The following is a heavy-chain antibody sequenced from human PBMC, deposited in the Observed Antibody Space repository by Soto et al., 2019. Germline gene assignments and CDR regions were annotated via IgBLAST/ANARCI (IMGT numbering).Heavy chain of an antibody. D-gene: IGHD3-10*01. J-gene: IGHJ4*02. Sequence: SVKVSCKASGGTFSSYTISWVRQAPGQGLEWMGRIIPILGIANYAQKFQGRVTITADKSTSTAYMELGSLRWEDTAVYYCAVSLLLWFGPREYYFDYWGQGTLVTVSS. CDR3: AVSLLLWFGPREYYFDY. CDR2: IIPILGIA. V-gene: IGHV1-69*02. CDR1: GGTFSSYT.